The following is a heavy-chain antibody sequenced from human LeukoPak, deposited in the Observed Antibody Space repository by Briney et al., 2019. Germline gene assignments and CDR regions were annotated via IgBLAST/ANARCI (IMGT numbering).Heavy chain of an antibody. V-gene: IGHV4-39*07. Sequence: SETLSLTCTVSGGSISSSSYYWGWIRQPPGKGLEWIGSIYYSGSTYYNPSLKSRVTISVDTSKNQFSLKLSSVTAADTAVYYCARHYYDSSGYYYYYYYMDVWGKGTTVTISS. CDR2: IYYSGST. J-gene: IGHJ6*03. D-gene: IGHD3-22*01. CDR1: GGSISSSSYY. CDR3: ARHYYDSSGYYYYYYYMDV.